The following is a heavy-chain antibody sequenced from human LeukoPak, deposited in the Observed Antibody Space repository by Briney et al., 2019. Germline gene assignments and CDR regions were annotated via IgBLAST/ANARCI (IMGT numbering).Heavy chain of an antibody. Sequence: SETLSLTCAVSGDSISSSDWWSWVRQPPGKGLEWIGEIYHSGSTNYNPSLRSRVTISVDKSKKQFSLKLSSVTAADTAVYYCARGVRGYFGSGASSRPFDYWGQGTLVTVSS. CDR1: GDSISSSDW. D-gene: IGHD3-10*01. CDR2: IYHSGST. J-gene: IGHJ4*02. CDR3: ARGVRGYFGSGASSRPFDY. V-gene: IGHV4-4*02.